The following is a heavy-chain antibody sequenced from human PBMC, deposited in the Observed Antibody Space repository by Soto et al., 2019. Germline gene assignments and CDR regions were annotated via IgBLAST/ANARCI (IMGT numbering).Heavy chain of an antibody. CDR1: GFTCSSYA. J-gene: IGHJ4*02. V-gene: IGHV3-30-3*01. CDR2: ISYDGSNK. CDR3: ASSTGRNY. Sequence: QVQLVESGGGVIQPGRSLRLSCAASGFTCSSYAMHWVRQAPGKGLEWVAVISYDGSNKYYADSVKGRFTISRDNSKNTLYLQMNSLRAEDTAVYYCASSTGRNYWGQGTLVTVSS. D-gene: IGHD2-2*01.